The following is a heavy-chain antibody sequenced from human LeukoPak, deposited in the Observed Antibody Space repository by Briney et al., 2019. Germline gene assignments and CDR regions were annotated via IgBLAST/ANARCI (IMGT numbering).Heavy chain of an antibody. CDR2: ISSSSSYI. V-gene: IGHV3-21*01. CDR1: GFTFSSYS. Sequence: PGGSLRLSCAASGFTFSSYSMNWVRQVPGKGLEWVSSISSSSSYIYYADSLKGRSTISRDNTDNSLFLQMDSLRAEDTAVYYCARGRGYSSSSTDMDVWGRGTTVTVSS. D-gene: IGHD6-6*01. CDR3: ARGRGYSSSSTDMDV. J-gene: IGHJ6*02.